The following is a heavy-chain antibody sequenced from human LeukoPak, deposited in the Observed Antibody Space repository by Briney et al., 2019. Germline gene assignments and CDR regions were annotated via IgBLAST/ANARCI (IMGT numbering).Heavy chain of an antibody. Sequence: SETLSLTCDVYGASFSDHYWMWIRQPPGKGLEWIGEINHSGSTNYKSSLKSRVTMSVDTSKNQFSLRLSSVTAADTAVYYCARSRFLNMSPLDYWGQGTLVTVSS. J-gene: IGHJ4*02. CDR2: INHSGST. D-gene: IGHD2/OR15-2a*01. V-gene: IGHV4-34*01. CDR3: ARSRFLNMSPLDY. CDR1: GASFSDHY.